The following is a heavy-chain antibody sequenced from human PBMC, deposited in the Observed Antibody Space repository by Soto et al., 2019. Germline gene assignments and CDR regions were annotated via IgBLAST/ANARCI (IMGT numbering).Heavy chain of an antibody. D-gene: IGHD2-21*02. V-gene: IGHV3-23*01. CDR1: GFTFSSYV. Sequence: EVQLLESGGGLVQPGGSLRLSCAASGFTFSSYVMNWVRQAPGKGLEWVSGISGNGYNTYYADSAKGRFTISRDNSKNTLYLQMNRLRAEDTAVYYCAKAERGNVVVTAFDYWGQGSLVIVSS. CDR3: AKAERGNVVVTAFDY. J-gene: IGHJ4*02. CDR2: ISGNGYNT.